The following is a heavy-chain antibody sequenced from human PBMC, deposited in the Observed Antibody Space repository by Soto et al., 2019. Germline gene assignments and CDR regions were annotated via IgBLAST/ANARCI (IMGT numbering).Heavy chain of an antibody. CDR1: GYTFSSYG. J-gene: IGHJ4*02. CDR2: ISDYNGNT. CDR3: ARVRFSVNFLDY. D-gene: IGHD1-20*01. V-gene: IGHV1-18*01. Sequence: RPSVKVSCKAYGYTFSSYGISWVRQAPGQGLEWMGWISDYNGNTNYAQKFQGRVTMTTDTSASTAYMELRSLRSDDTAVYYCARVRFSVNFLDYWSQGTLVTVS.